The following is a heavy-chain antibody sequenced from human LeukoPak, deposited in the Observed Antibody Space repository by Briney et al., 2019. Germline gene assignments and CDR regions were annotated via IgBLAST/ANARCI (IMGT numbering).Heavy chain of an antibody. CDR1: GFTFSSYA. V-gene: IGHV3-23*01. D-gene: IGHD2-15*01. CDR3: AKRGGYCTGGSCYSYYFDY. Sequence: GGSLRLSCAASGFTFSSYAMSWVRQAPGKGLEWVSIISGSGGSTYYADSVKGRFTISRDNSKNTLYLQMNSLRAEDTAVYYCAKRGGYCTGGSCYSYYFDYWGQGTLVTV. J-gene: IGHJ4*02. CDR2: ISGSGGST.